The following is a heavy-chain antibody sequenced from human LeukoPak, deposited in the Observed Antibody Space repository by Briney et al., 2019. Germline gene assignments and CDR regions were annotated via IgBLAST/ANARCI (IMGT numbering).Heavy chain of an antibody. CDR3: AKDYGGVTNY. CDR1: GFTFSNYG. Sequence: GGSLRLSCAASGFTFSNYGMHWVRQAPGKGLEWVALISPDGSNKYYADSVKGRFTISRDNSKNTLYLQMNSLRPEDTALYYCAKDYGGVTNYWGQGTLVTVSS. D-gene: IGHD3-16*01. J-gene: IGHJ4*02. V-gene: IGHV3-30*18. CDR2: ISPDGSNK.